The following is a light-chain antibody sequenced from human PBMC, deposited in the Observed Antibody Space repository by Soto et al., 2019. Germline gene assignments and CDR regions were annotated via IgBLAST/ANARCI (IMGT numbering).Light chain of an antibody. CDR1: QSINTY. CDR3: QQSHSRIT. Sequence: DIQMTQSPSSMSSSVGDIITISCQASQSINTYINWYQQKPGKAPQLLIYGPSSLPSGIPSRFSGSGYGTDFPLTINRLQPEDFATYHCQQSHSRITFGGGTKVEGK. CDR2: GPS. J-gene: IGKJ4*02. V-gene: IGKV1-39*01.